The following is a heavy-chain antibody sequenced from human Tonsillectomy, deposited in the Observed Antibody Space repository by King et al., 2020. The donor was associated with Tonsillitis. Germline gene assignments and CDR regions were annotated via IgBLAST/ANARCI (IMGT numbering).Heavy chain of an antibody. CDR3: AREVNWGTTDYDYYYMDV. Sequence: EVQLVESGGGLVQPGGSLRLSCAASGFTFSSFWMSWVRQAPGKGLEWVANIWLYGGETSYVDSVRGRFSISRDEAKKSVYLQMNSLRAEDTAVYYCAREVNWGTTDYDYYYMDVWGKGTTVTVSS. CDR1: GFTFSSFW. J-gene: IGHJ6*03. D-gene: IGHD7-27*01. V-gene: IGHV3-7*04. CDR2: IWLYGGET.